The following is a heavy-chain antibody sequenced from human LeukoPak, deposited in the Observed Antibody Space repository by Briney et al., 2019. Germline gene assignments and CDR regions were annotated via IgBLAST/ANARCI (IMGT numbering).Heavy chain of an antibody. D-gene: IGHD2-15*01. J-gene: IGHJ5*02. CDR1: GYTFTSYA. Sequence: EASVKVSCKASGYTFTSYAMHWVRQAPGQRLEWMGWINAGNGNTKYSQKFQGRVTITRDTSASTAYMELSSLRSEDTAVYYCARVVGGYCSGGSCYGGLDPWGQGTLVTVSS. CDR3: ARVVGGYCSGGSCYGGLDP. V-gene: IGHV1-3*01. CDR2: INAGNGNT.